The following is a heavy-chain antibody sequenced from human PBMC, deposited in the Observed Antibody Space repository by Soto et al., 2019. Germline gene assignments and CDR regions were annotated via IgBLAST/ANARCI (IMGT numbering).Heavy chain of an antibody. CDR1: GFTFSSYG. J-gene: IGHJ4*02. CDR2: ISYDGSNK. Sequence: QVQLVESGGGVVQPGRSLRLSCAASGFTFSSYGMHWVRQAPGKGLEWVAVISYDGSNKYYADSVKGRFTISRDNSKNXXYLQMNSLRAEDTAVYYCAKDLGDSSGYYYQREFDWGQGTLVTVSS. CDR3: AKDLGDSSGYYYQREFD. V-gene: IGHV3-30*18. D-gene: IGHD3-22*01.